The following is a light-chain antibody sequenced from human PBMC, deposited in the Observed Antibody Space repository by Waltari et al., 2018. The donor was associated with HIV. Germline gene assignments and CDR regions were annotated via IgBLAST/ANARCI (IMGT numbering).Light chain of an antibody. CDR3: LLYMASGRV. CDR1: SGSVSRAYY. Sequence: QTVVTQEPSFSVSPGGTITLTCGLSSGSVSRAYYPSWYQQTTGQPPLTLIYNTDTRSSGVPDRFSGSIVGNKAALTITGAQSEDESDYYCLLYMASGRVFGGGTRLTVL. CDR2: NTD. J-gene: IGLJ3*02. V-gene: IGLV8-61*01.